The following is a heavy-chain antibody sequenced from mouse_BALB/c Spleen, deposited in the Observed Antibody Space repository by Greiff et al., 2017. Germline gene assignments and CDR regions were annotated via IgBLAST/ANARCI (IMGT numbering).Heavy chain of an antibody. J-gene: IGHJ2*01. V-gene: IGHV1S81*02. Sequence: VQLQQSGAELVKPGASVKLSCKASGYTFTSYYMYWVKQRPGQGLEWIGEINPSNGGTNFNEKFKSKATLTVDKSSSTAYMQLSSLTSEDSAVYYCNAYGYDGFDYWGQGTTLTVSS. D-gene: IGHD2-2*01. CDR3: NAYGYDGFDY. CDR1: GYTFTSYY. CDR2: INPSNGGT.